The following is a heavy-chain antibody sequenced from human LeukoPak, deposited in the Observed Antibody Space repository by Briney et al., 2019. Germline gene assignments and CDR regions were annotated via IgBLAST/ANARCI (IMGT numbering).Heavy chain of an antibody. CDR3: ARFVDYGDYNFDY. J-gene: IGHJ4*02. CDR1: GGTFSSYA. V-gene: IGHV1-69*13. CDR2: IILIFGTA. Sequence: SVKVSCKASGGTFSSYAISWVRQAPGQGLEWMGGIILIFGTANYAQKFQGRVTITADESTSTAYMELSSLRSEDTAVYYCARFVDYGDYNFDYWGQGTLVTVSS. D-gene: IGHD4-17*01.